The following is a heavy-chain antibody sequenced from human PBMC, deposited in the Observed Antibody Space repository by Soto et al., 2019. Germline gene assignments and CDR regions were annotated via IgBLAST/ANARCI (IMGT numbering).Heavy chain of an antibody. Sequence: XGSLILSCVAAGFTFSNYAMHWVRQAPGKGLGWVAVISSDGSEKYYLDSVRDRFTISRDNSKNTLYLQMNNLRPEDTAMYYCANSWTTLTTGFDFWGQGDLVTVSS. J-gene: IGHJ4*02. D-gene: IGHD4-17*01. CDR1: GFTFSNYA. CDR2: ISSDGSEK. CDR3: ANSWTTLTTGFDF. V-gene: IGHV3-30*18.